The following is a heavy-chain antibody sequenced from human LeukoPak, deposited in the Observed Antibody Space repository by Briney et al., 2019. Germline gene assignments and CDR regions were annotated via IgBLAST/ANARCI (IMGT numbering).Heavy chain of an antibody. Sequence: GGSLRLSCACSGFPFNMLAVLGVRQAPGRGLEWVSGLSRGGSTTNYADSVKGRFTIPRDKSQNSVFLQLNSLRLEDTHVYYCARQQRIRHCSEGVRTERSYFDYWGQGTVVTVSS. CDR2: LSRGGSTT. CDR3: ARQQRIRHCSEGVRTERSYFDY. V-gene: IGHV3-23*01. CDR1: GFPFNMLA. D-gene: IGHD2-15*01. J-gene: IGHJ4*02.